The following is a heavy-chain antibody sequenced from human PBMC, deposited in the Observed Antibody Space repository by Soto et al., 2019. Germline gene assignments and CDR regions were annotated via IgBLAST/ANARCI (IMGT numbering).Heavy chain of an antibody. J-gene: IGHJ4*02. Sequence: QVQLQESGPGLVKPSETLSLTCTVSGGSISSYYWSWIRQPPGKGLQWIGYIYYSGSTNYNASLKSQDTKSVATFKNPFSLKLGSVNAADTVVYYCARMRNILTGYPGTFDYWGQGTLVTVSS. D-gene: IGHD3-9*01. CDR3: ARMRNILTGYPGTFDY. V-gene: IGHV4-59*01. CDR1: GGSISSYY. CDR2: IYYSGST.